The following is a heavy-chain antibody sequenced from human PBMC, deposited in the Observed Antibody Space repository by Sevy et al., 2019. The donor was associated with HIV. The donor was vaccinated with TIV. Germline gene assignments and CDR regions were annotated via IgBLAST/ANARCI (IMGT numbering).Heavy chain of an antibody. J-gene: IGHJ5*01. D-gene: IGHD2-15*01. Sequence: GESLKISCSASGFSVRSFSMHWVRQAPGKGLEWVAALLYNVRTEEYADSVTGRFTISRDNSKNTLNLEMNSLRVEDTALYFCARVSARVIVPTAGFDSWGQGVLVTVSS. CDR3: ARVSARVIVPTAGFDS. V-gene: IGHV3-33*03. CDR2: LLYNVRTE. CDR1: GFSVRSFS.